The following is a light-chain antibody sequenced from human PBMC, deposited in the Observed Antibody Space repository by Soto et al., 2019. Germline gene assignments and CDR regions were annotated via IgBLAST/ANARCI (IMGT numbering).Light chain of an antibody. V-gene: IGKV1-5*03. CDR3: QQYNGYPKT. J-gene: IGKJ1*01. CDR1: QTINNW. CDR2: KGS. Sequence: DVQMTQSPSTLSASIGDRVTITCRASQTINNWLAWFQQKPGRAPKLLIYKGSSLETGVPSRFSGSGSGTEITLTISSLQPDDSATYYCQQYNGYPKTFGQGTRVEIK.